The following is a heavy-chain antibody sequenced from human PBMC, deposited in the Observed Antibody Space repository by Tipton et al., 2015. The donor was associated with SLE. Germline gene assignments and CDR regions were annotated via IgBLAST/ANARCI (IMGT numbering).Heavy chain of an antibody. J-gene: IGHJ4*02. V-gene: IGHV4-39*01. Sequence: TLSLTCVVFGGSICHRFYYWGVVRPTPGKGTEWIATNYYSGLTYFNPSIKSRVTIALDTPNNQFSLGLTSGSATDTAVYYCARHRDSAMVGLDYWGQGTLVTVSS. CDR3: ARHRDSAMVGLDY. D-gene: IGHD5-18*01. CDR1: GGSICHRFYY. CDR2: NYYSGLT.